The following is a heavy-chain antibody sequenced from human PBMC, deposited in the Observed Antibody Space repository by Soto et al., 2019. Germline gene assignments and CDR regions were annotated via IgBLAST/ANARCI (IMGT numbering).Heavy chain of an antibody. J-gene: IGHJ4*02. CDR1: GFSFSDYA. CDR2: ISESGGST. Sequence: GGALRLSCSASGFSFSDYAMSWVRQAPGKGLEWVSVISESGGSTHYADSVRGRFTVSRDNSKNSLSLRMNSLRDEDTAVYFCAKRSPYSSGWYSPIFDYWGQGALVTVSS. CDR3: AKRSPYSSGWYSPIFDY. V-gene: IGHV3-23*01. D-gene: IGHD6-13*01.